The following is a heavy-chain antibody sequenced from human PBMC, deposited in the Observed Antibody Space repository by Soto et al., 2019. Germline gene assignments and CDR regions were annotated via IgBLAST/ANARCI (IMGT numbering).Heavy chain of an antibody. D-gene: IGHD5-18*01. V-gene: IGHV3-11*06. Sequence: GGSLRLSCAASRFTFSYSYMSWIRQAPGKGLEWVSTIRSTTGYTNYAASVKGRFTVSRDNAENSLSLQMNALRADDTAVYYCARRGYTFGYDYWGRGTLVTVSS. CDR3: ARRGYTFGYDY. J-gene: IGHJ4*02. CDR1: RFTFSYSY. CDR2: IRSTTGYT.